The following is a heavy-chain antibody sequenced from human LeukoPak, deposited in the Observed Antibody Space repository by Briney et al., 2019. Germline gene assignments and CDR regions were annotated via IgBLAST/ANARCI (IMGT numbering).Heavy chain of an antibody. D-gene: IGHD5-12*01. J-gene: IGHJ6*03. CDR2: ISSSGSTI. CDR1: GFTSSDYY. V-gene: IGHV3-11*04. CDR3: ARVVNSGYDWEPYYYMDV. Sequence: GGSLRLSCAASGFTSSDYYMSWIRQAPGKGLEWVSYISSSGSTIYYADSVKGRFTISRDNAKNSLYLQMNSLRAEDTAVYYCARVVNSGYDWEPYYYMDVWGKGTTVTVSS.